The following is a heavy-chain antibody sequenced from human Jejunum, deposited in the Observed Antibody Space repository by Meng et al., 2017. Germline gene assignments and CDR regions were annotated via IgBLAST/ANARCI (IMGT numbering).Heavy chain of an antibody. CDR3: AREAGDLRAFDI. CDR1: GFPSGYTFGSHW. Sequence: GESLKISCAASGFPSGYTFGSHWMHWVRQAPGKGLEWVSHMNSDGSITNYVDSVKGRFTISRDNAKNSLSLQMSSLRAEDTAIYYCAREAGDLRAFDIWGQGTMVTVSS. V-gene: IGHV3-74*01. D-gene: IGHD7-27*01. CDR2: MNSDGSIT. J-gene: IGHJ3*02.